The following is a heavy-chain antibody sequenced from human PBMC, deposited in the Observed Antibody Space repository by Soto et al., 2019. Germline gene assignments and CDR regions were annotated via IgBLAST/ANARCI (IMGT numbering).Heavy chain of an antibody. CDR1: GFTFSSYA. V-gene: IGHV3-30*04. CDR2: ISYDGSNK. D-gene: IGHD3-10*01. CDR3: ARDGSFRTDDLGFGEDYFDY. Sequence: GGSLRLSCAASGFTFSSYAMHWVRQAPGKGLEWVAVISYDGSNKYYADSVKGRFTISRDNSKNTLYLQMNSLRAEDTAVYYCARDGSFRTDDLGFGEDYFDYWGQGTLVTVSS. J-gene: IGHJ4*02.